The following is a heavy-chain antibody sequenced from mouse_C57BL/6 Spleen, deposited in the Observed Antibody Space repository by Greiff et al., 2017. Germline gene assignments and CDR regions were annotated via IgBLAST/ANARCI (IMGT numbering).Heavy chain of an antibody. Sequence: EVNVVESGGGLVKPGGSLKLSCAASGFTFSSYAMSWVRQTPEKRLEWVATISDGGSYTYYPDNVKGRFTISRDNAKNNLYLQMSHLKSEDTAMYYCARVSAYWGQGTLVTVSA. J-gene: IGHJ3*01. CDR2: ISDGGSYT. V-gene: IGHV5-4*03. CDR3: ARVSAY. CDR1: GFTFSSYA.